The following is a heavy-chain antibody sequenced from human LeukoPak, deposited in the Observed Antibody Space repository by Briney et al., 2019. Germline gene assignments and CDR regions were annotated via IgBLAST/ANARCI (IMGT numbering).Heavy chain of an antibody. J-gene: IGHJ4*02. V-gene: IGHV3-9*01. CDR3: AKDTFYDSSGYFDY. Sequence: GGSLRLSCAASGFTFDDYAMHWVRQAPGKGLEWVSGISWNSVSIGYADSVKGRFTISRDNAKNSLYLQMNSLRAEDTALYYCAKDTFYDSSGYFDYWGQGTLVTVSS. CDR1: GFTFDDYA. D-gene: IGHD3-22*01. CDR2: ISWNSVSI.